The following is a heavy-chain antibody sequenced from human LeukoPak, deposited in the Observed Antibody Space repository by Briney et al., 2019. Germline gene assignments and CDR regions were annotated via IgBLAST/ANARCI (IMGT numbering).Heavy chain of an antibody. CDR2: ISHDGMNA. D-gene: IGHD6-19*01. CDR1: GLHFSGTA. J-gene: IGHJ5*02. V-gene: IGHV3-23*01. Sequence: GGSLRLSCAASGLHFSGTAMSWVRQAPGKGLEWVSAISHDGMNAYYADSVKGRLTISRDNSKKTVSLEMSSLTAADTGVYYCAKDGAQYSSGPECDPRGQGALVTVPP. CDR3: AKDGAQYSSGPECDP.